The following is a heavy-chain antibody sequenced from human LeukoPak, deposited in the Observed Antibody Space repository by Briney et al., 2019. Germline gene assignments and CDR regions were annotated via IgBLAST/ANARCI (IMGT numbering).Heavy chain of an antibody. Sequence: SETLSLTCAVSGGSISSGGYSWSWIRQPPGKGLEWIGYIYHSGSTYYNPSLKSRVTIPVDRSKNQFSLKLSSVTAADTAVYYCARERMATIPQWGQGTLVTVSS. CDR2: IYHSGST. J-gene: IGHJ4*02. V-gene: IGHV4-30-2*01. CDR1: GGSISSGGYS. D-gene: IGHD5-24*01. CDR3: ARERMATIPQ.